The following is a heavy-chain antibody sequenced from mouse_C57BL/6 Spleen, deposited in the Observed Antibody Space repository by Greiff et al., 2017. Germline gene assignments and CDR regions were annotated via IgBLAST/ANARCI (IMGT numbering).Heavy chain of an antibody. D-gene: IGHD2-3*01. V-gene: IGHV14-4*01. CDR2: LDPENGDT. J-gene: IGHJ3*01. CDR3: TTIEGYYRAY. CDR1: GFNIKDAY. Sequence: VQLQQSGAELVRPGASVKLSCTASGFNIKDAYMHWVKPRPEQGLEWIGWLDPENGDTEYASKFQGKATITADTSSNTAYLQLSSLTSEDTAVYYCTTIEGYYRAYWGQGTLVTVSA.